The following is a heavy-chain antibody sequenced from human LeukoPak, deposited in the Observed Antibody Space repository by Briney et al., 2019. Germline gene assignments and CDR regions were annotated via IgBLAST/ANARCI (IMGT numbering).Heavy chain of an antibody. J-gene: IGHJ4*02. CDR3: ARGGYSGYDLDY. Sequence: SETLSLTCTVSGGSISSSSYYWGWIRQSPGKGLEWIGSMYYSGTTYYNPSLTSRVTISVDTSKNQFSLKLSSVTAADTAVYYCARGGYSGYDLDYWGQGTLVTVSS. V-gene: IGHV4-39*01. CDR2: MYYSGTT. CDR1: GGSISSSSYY. D-gene: IGHD5-12*01.